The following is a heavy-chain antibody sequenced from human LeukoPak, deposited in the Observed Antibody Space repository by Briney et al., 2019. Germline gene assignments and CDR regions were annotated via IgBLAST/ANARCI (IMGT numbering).Heavy chain of an antibody. CDR1: GYTFTGYY. J-gene: IGHJ5*02. Sequence: ASVKVSCKASGYTFTGYYMHWVRQAPGQGREWMGRINPNSGGTNYAQKFQGRVTMTRDTSISTAYMELSRLRSDDTAVYYCARVSGWYNWFDPWGQGTLVTVSS. CDR2: INPNSGGT. D-gene: IGHD6-19*01. CDR3: ARVSGWYNWFDP. V-gene: IGHV1-2*06.